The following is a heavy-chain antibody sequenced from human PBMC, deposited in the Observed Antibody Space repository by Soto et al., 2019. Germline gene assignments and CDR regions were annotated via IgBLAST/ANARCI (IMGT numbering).Heavy chain of an antibody. J-gene: IGHJ5*02. CDR3: ARRDLVVVTAEGTPWFDP. D-gene: IGHD2-21*02. CDR2: ISAYNGNT. CDR1: VYTFTGYG. V-gene: IGHV1-18*04. Sequence: SVKVSCRSSVYTFTGYGISWVRQAPGQGLEWIGWISAYNGNTNYAQKLQGRVTMTTDTSTSTAYMELRSLRYDDTAVYYCARRDLVVVTAEGTPWFDPWGQGTLVTVSS.